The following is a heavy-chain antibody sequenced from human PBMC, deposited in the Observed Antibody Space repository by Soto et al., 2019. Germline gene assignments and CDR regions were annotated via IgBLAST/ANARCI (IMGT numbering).Heavy chain of an antibody. J-gene: IGHJ4*02. Sequence: SVKVSCKASGGTFSSYAISWVRQAPGQGLEWMGGIIPIFGTANYAQKFQGRVTITADESTSTAYMELSSLRSEDTAVYYCARDRDSGSYLVYWGQGTLVTVSS. CDR1: GGTFSSYA. D-gene: IGHD1-26*01. V-gene: IGHV1-69*13. CDR3: ARDRDSGSYLVY. CDR2: IIPIFGTA.